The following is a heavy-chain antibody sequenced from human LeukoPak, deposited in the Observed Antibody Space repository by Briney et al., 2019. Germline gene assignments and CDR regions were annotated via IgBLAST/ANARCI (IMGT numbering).Heavy chain of an antibody. D-gene: IGHD5-12*01. CDR1: GFAFGTYS. J-gene: IGHJ4*02. CDR2: ISSSSSTI. CDR3: ARGGRSGYTKDY. V-gene: IGHV3-48*04. Sequence: GGSLRLSCAASGFAFGTYSIEWVRQAPGRGLEWLSYISSSSSTIYYADSVKGRYTVSRDNAENLVYLQMNSLGAEDTAVYYCARGGRSGYTKDYWGQGTLVTVAS.